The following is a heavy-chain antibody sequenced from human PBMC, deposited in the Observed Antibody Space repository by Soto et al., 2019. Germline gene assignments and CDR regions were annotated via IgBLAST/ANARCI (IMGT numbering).Heavy chain of an antibody. CDR2: IIPIFGTA. Sequence: ASVKVSCKASGGTFSSYAISWVRQAPGQGLEWMGGIIPIFGTANYAQKFQGRVTITADESTSTAYMELSSLRSEGTAVYYCARLTDYYDSSGYYPHFDYWGQGTLVTVSS. CDR3: ARLTDYYDSSGYYPHFDY. V-gene: IGHV1-69*13. CDR1: GGTFSSYA. J-gene: IGHJ4*02. D-gene: IGHD3-22*01.